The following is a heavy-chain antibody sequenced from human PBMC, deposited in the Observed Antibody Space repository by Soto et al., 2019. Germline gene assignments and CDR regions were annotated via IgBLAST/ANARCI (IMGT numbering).Heavy chain of an antibody. CDR3: AREVRFWGYYMDV. CDR1: GGSISSYY. J-gene: IGHJ6*03. Sequence: LETLSLTCTVSGGSISSYYWSWIRQPPGKGLEWIGYIYYSGSTNYNPSLKSRVTISVDTSKNQFSLKLSSVTAANTAVYYCAREVRFWGYYMDVWGKGTTVTVSS. CDR2: IYYSGST. D-gene: IGHD3-16*01. V-gene: IGHV4-59*01.